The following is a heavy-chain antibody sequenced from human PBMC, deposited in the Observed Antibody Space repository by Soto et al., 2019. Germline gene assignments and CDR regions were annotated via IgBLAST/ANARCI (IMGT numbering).Heavy chain of an antibody. Sequence: QVQLVQSGPEMKKPGASVKVSCKASGYTFTNYAIHWVRQAPGQRLEWMGWINAGNGNTKYSQNFQGRVDITRDTSASTAYMDLSSLRSEDTAVYYCARGLAAAGTIGWFDPWGQGTLVTVSS. CDR2: INAGNGNT. J-gene: IGHJ5*02. V-gene: IGHV1-3*01. CDR1: GYTFTNYA. CDR3: ARGLAAAGTIGWFDP. D-gene: IGHD6-13*01.